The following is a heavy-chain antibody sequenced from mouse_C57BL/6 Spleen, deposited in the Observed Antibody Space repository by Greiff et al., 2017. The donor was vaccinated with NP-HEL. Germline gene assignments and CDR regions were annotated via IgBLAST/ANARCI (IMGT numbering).Heavy chain of an antibody. J-gene: IGHJ3*01. V-gene: IGHV1-55*01. D-gene: IGHD2-2*01. CDR2: IYPGSGST. CDR3: AISRIYYGYDGFAY. CDR1: GYTFTSYW. Sequence: QVQLQQSGAELVKPGASVKMSCKASGYTFTSYWITWVKQRPGQGLEWIGDIYPGSGSTNYNEKFKSKATLTVDTSSSTAYMQLSSLTSEDSAVYYCAISRIYYGYDGFAYWGQGTLVTVSA.